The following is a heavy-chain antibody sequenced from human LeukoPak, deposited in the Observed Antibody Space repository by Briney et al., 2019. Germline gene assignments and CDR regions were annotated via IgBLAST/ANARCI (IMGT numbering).Heavy chain of an antibody. D-gene: IGHD1-1*01. CDR1: GGSISSGGYY. CDR3: ANVGLERPGYYYYMDV. V-gene: IGHV4-31*03. J-gene: IGHJ6*03. Sequence: SQTLSLTFTVSGGSISSGGYYWSWIRQHPGKGLEWIGYIYYSGSTYYNPSLKSRVTISVDTSKNQYSLKLSSVTAADTAVYYCANVGLERPGYYYYMDVWGKGTTVTVSS. CDR2: IYYSGST.